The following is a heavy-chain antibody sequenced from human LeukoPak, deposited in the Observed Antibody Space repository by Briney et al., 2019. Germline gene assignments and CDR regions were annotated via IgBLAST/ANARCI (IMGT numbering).Heavy chain of an antibody. CDR3: ARDIELSC. J-gene: IGHJ4*02. V-gene: IGHV3-23*01. CDR1: GFTFSSYA. CDR2: ISGSGGST. Sequence: GGSLRLSCAASGFTFSSYAMSWVRQAPGKGLEWVSVISGSGGSTYYADSVKGRFTVSRDSSKNTLHLQMNSLGAEDTAVYYCARDIELSCWGQGTLVTVSS. D-gene: IGHD1-26*01.